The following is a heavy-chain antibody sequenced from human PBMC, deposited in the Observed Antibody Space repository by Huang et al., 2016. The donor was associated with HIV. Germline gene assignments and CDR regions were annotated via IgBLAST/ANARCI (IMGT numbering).Heavy chain of an antibody. J-gene: IGHJ5*01. CDR1: GYIFTKYG. D-gene: IGHD1-1*01. Sequence: QAELVQSGAEVKRPGASVRVSCKAAGYIFTKYGINWVRQAPGQGLEWMGWISAYNGNTNYAEKCQGRGTLTRDTSATTAYMELRDVTSADTAVYYCARDHWYPLQNWFDLWGQGTLVTVSS. CDR3: ARDHWYPLQNWFDL. V-gene: IGHV1-18*01. CDR2: ISAYNGNT.